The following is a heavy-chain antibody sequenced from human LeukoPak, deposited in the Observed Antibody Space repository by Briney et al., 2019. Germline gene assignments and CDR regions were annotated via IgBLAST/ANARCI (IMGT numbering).Heavy chain of an antibody. J-gene: IGHJ3*02. CDR3: AKDKGYDILTGHDAFDI. Sequence: GRSLRLSCAASGFTFDDYAMHWVRQAQGKGLEWVSGISSNSGSIGYADSVKGRFTISRENAKNSLYLQMNSLRAEDMALYHCAKDKGYDILTGHDAFDIWGQGTMVTVSS. CDR2: ISSNSGSI. D-gene: IGHD3-9*01. CDR1: GFTFDDYA. V-gene: IGHV3-9*03.